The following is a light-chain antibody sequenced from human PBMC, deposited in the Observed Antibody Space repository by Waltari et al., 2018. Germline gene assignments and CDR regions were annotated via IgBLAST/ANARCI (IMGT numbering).Light chain of an antibody. CDR1: QSLTKRY. J-gene: IGKJ2*01. CDR2: GAS. CDR3: QQYGSSILYT. Sequence: EVVLTQSQATLSLSPGESATLPCRASQSLTKRYLAWYQQKPGQAPRLLIYGASSRAAGIPDRFSGSGSGTDFTLIISRLEPDDFAVYYCQQYGSSILYTFGQGTKLEIK. V-gene: IGKV3-20*01.